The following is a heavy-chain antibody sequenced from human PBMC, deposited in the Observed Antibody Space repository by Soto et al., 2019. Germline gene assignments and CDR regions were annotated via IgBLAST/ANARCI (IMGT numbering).Heavy chain of an antibody. V-gene: IGHV1-69*01. CDR3: SRALAYSYESSGYGACDI. CDR1: GGTFSSYA. Sequence: QVQLVQSGAEVKKPGSSVKVSCKASGGTFSSYAISWVRQAPGQGLEWMGGIIPIFGTANYAQKFQRRVTIDADESTSAAYMEPSIRRADEKAEYYGSRALAYSYESSGYGACDIWGQGTMVTVSS. J-gene: IGHJ3*02. D-gene: IGHD3-22*01. CDR2: IIPIFGTA.